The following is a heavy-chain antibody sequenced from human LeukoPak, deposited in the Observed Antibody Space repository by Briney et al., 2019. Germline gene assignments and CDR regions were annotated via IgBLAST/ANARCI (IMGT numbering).Heavy chain of an antibody. CDR2: MNPNSGNT. J-gene: IGHJ6*03. CDR1: GYTFTSYD. V-gene: IGHV1-8*01. D-gene: IGHD1-26*01. CDR3: ARVYSGWGYYYYYYMDV. Sequence: ASVKVSCKASGYTFTSYDINWVRQATGQGLEWMGWMNPNSGNTGYVEKFQGRVTMTRNTPINTAYMELSSLRSEDTAVYYCARVYSGWGYYYYYYMDVWGKGTTVTVSS.